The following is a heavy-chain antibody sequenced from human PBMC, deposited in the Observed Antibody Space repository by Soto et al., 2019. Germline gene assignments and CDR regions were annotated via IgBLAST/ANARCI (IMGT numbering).Heavy chain of an antibody. V-gene: IGHV1-69*02. CDR3: ARVRLAVGPPRYFDL. Sequence: QVQLVQSGAEVKESGSSVKVSCKASGGTFSSCTISWVRQAPGQGLEWMGRIIPILGIANYAQKFQGRVTITADKSTSTAYMELSSLRSEDTAVYYCARVRLAVGPPRYFDLWGRGTLVTVSS. J-gene: IGHJ2*01. D-gene: IGHD1-26*01. CDR1: GGTFSSCT. CDR2: IIPILGIA.